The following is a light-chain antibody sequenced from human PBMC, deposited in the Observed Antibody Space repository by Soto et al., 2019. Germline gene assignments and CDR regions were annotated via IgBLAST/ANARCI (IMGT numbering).Light chain of an antibody. V-gene: IGLV1-51*01. CDR2: DNN. J-gene: IGLJ2*01. CDR3: GTLDSSLSAVV. CDR1: SSNIGNNY. Sequence: QSVLTQPPSVSAAPGQKVTISCSGSSSNIGNNYVSWYQQLPVTAPKLLMYDNNKRPSGITDRFSGSKSGTSATLGITGLQTGDEDDYYCGTLDSSLSAVVFGGGTKLTVL.